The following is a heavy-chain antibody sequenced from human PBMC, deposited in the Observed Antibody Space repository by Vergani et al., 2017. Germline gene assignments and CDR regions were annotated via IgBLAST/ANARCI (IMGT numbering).Heavy chain of an antibody. CDR2: ISGSSSYV. CDR1: GFRVTTYY. D-gene: IGHD2-8*01. J-gene: IGHJ4*02. CDR3: ARGLWDCTHIRCSPPSY. Sequence: VELLESGGGLAQPGGSLRVSCSASGFRVTTYYMSWVRQAPGKGLEWVAFISGSSSYVFYRDSVEGRFTITRDNAKKSVYLQMNSLRAEDTAMYFCARGLWDCTHIRCSPPSYWGQGTQVTVSS. V-gene: IGHV3-21*01.